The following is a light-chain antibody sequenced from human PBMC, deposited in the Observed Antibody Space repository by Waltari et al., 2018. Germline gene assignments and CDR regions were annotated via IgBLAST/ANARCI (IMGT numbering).Light chain of an antibody. CDR1: TSNLGSNS. CDR2: NNE. CDR3: ESWDDSLNGRL. V-gene: IGLV1-44*01. J-gene: IGLJ3*02. Sequence: QSVLTQPPSASGTPGQRVTISCSGSTSNLGSNSVKWYQQFPGAAPKLLVYNNEKRPSGVPDRLSGSRSGPSAALAISGVQAEDEADYYCESWDDSLNGRLFGGGTALTVL.